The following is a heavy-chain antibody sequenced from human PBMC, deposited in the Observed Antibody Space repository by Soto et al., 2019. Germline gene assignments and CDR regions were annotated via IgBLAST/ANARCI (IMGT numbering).Heavy chain of an antibody. CDR1: GYTFTGYY. CDR3: ARQAGYYYYMDV. J-gene: IGHJ6*03. Sequence: ASVKVSCKASGYTFTGYYMHWVRQAPGQGLERMGWINPNTGGTNYAQKFQGWVTMTRDTSISTVYMELSRLRSDDTAVYYCARQAGYYYYMDVWGKGTTVTVSS. CDR2: INPNTGGT. V-gene: IGHV1-2*04.